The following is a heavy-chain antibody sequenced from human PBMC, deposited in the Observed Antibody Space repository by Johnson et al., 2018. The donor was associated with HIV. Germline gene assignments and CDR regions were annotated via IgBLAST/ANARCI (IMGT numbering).Heavy chain of an antibody. V-gene: IGHV3-9*01. CDR1: GFTFNDYA. Sequence: VQLVESGGGLVQPGRSLRLSCAASGFTFNDYAMHWVRQGPGKGLEWVSGISWNSGRIGYGNSMKGRFTISRNNAKNSLYLQMNRMKPEDTALYYCEKGGDYYYSSDYSSDAFDIWGQGTMVIVSS. CDR3: EKGGDYYYSSDYSSDAFDI. J-gene: IGHJ3*02. CDR2: ISWNSGRI. D-gene: IGHD3-22*01.